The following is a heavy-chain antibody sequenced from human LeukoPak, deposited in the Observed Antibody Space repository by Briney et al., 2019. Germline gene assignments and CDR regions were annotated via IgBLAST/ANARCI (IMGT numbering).Heavy chain of an antibody. V-gene: IGHV3-23*01. CDR1: GFTLSSFA. D-gene: IGHD6-13*01. Sequence: GGSLRLSCAASGFTLSSFAMSWVRQAPGKGLDWVSTISGGGVTTYYADSVKGRFTISRDNSKNTLYLQVNSLRADDTAVYYCAKDQSSSSWYFFDYWGQGTLVTVSS. CDR2: ISGGGVTT. CDR3: AKDQSSSSWYFFDY. J-gene: IGHJ4*02.